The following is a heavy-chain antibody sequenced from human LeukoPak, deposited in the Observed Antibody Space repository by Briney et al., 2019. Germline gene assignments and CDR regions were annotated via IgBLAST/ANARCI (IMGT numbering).Heavy chain of an antibody. CDR1: GFTFSGYW. J-gene: IGHJ4*02. V-gene: IGHV3-74*01. CDR2: IDSGGSGT. Sequence: GGSLRLSCAASGFTFSGYWMHWVRQAPGRGLVWVSRIDSGGSGTTHADSGKGRFTISRDNAKNSLCLEMNSLRAEGTAVYYCARGGLRGSIDYWGQGTLVTVSS. CDR3: ARGGLRGSIDY. D-gene: IGHD3-10*01.